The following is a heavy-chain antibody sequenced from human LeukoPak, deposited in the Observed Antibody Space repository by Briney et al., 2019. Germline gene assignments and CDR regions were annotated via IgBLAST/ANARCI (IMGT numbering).Heavy chain of an antibody. J-gene: IGHJ4*02. V-gene: IGHV3-23*01. CDR2: ITNTGGST. D-gene: IGHD6-13*01. Sequence: GGSLRLSCAASGFTFSSYAMSWVRQAPGEGLEWVSAITNTGGSTYYADSAKGRFTISRDNSKNTLYLQMNSLRAEDTAVYYCAKGSSGSRPYYFDHWGQGTLVTVSS. CDR3: AKGSSGSRPYYFDH. CDR1: GFTFSSYA.